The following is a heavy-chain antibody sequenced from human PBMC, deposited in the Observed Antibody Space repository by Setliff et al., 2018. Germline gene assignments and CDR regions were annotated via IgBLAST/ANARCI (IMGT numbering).Heavy chain of an antibody. Sequence: PSETLSLTCTVSGGSISSGGYYWRWIRQHPGKGLEWIGYIYYSGSSYYNPSLKSRVIISVDTPKNQFSLKLSSVTAADTAVYYCTREVDDSVDYGRRWYFDLWGRGTQVTVSS. CDR3: TREVDDSVDYGRRWYFDL. V-gene: IGHV4-31*03. CDR2: IYYSGSS. J-gene: IGHJ2*01. CDR1: GGSISSGGYY. D-gene: IGHD4-17*01.